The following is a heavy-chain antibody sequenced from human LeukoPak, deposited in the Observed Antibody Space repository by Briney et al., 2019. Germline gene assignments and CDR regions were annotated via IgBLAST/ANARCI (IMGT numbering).Heavy chain of an antibody. J-gene: IGHJ4*02. CDR3: ARESYDRSGNYPRDFDS. CDR2: ISSGSIYA. Sequence: GRSLRLSCAASGFTFSRHGMNWARQAPGKGLEWISSISSGSIYAHYSDSVGGRFSISRDDANSFLYLQMSSLRAEDTAVYYCARESYDRSGNYPRDFDSWGQGALVTVSS. D-gene: IGHD3-22*01. CDR1: GFTFSRHG. V-gene: IGHV3-21*01.